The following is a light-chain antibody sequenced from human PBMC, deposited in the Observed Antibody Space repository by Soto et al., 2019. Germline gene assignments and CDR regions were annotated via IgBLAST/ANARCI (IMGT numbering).Light chain of an antibody. CDR3: QSYDSHVV. V-gene: IGLV1-40*01. Sequence: QSVLTQPPSVSGAPGQRVTISRTGSSSNIGAGYDVHWYQQLPGTAPKLLIYGNSNRPSGVPDRFSGSKSGTSASLAITGLQAEDEADYYCQSYDSHVVFGGGTKLTVL. J-gene: IGLJ2*01. CDR2: GNS. CDR1: SSNIGAGYD.